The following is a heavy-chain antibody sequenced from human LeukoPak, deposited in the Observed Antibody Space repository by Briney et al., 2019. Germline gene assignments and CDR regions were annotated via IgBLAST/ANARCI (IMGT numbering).Heavy chain of an antibody. V-gene: IGHV3-66*01. CDR3: ALIRGSGYPLTY. D-gene: IGHD6-25*01. CDR2: IYSGGET. CDR1: GFTVSNNY. Sequence: GGPLRLSCAASGFTVSNNYMSWVRQAPGKGLEWVSIIYSGGETYYGDSVKGRFIISRDNSKNTFYLQMSSLRAEDTAVYYCALIRGSGYPLTYWGQGTLVTVSS. J-gene: IGHJ4*02.